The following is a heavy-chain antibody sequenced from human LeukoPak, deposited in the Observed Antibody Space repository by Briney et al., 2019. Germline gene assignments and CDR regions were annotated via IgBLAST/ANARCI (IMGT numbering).Heavy chain of an antibody. Sequence: GESLKISCKGSGYSFTSYWIGWVRQMPGKGLEWMGIIYPGDSDTRYSPSSQGHVTISADKSISTAYLQWSSLKASDTAMYYCARHGDCSSTSCLKAGFDPWGQGTLVTVSS. CDR1: GYSFTSYW. J-gene: IGHJ5*02. CDR3: ARHGDCSSTSCLKAGFDP. V-gene: IGHV5-51*01. CDR2: IYPGDSDT. D-gene: IGHD2-2*01.